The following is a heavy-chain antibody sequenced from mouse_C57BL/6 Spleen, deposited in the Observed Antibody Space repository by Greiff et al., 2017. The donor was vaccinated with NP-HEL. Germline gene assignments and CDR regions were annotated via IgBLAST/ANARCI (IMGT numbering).Heavy chain of an antibody. J-gene: IGHJ3*01. D-gene: IGHD2-4*01. CDR3: AREDYDYDGGFAY. CDR1: GYAFTNYL. Sequence: QVQLQQSGAELVRPGTSVKVSCKASGYAFTNYLIEWVKQRPGQGLEWIGVINPGSGGTNYNEKFKSKATLTVDTSSSTAYMQLSSLTSEDSAVYYCAREDYDYDGGFAYWGQGTLVTVSA. V-gene: IGHV1-54*01. CDR2: INPGSGGT.